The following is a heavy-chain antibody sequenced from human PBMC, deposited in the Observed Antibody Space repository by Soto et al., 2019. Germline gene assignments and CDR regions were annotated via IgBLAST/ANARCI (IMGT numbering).Heavy chain of an antibody. J-gene: IGHJ4*02. Sequence: QVQLQQWGAGLLKSSETLSLTCAVYSESFSKYYWNWIRQSPGKGLEWIGEINQSGSTNYNPSLKSLVTILIDTSKTQFSLKLIAVTAADTAIYYCARGYYYDAGSSFPYWGQGTLVTVSS. CDR1: SESFSKYY. CDR2: INQSGST. CDR3: ARGYYYDAGSSFPY. V-gene: IGHV4-34*01. D-gene: IGHD3-10*01.